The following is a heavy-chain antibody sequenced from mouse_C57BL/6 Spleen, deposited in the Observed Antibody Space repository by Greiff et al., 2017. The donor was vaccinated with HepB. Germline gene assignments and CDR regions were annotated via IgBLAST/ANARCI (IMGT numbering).Heavy chain of an antibody. D-gene: IGHD2-5*01. CDR2: ISSGSSTI. V-gene: IGHV5-17*01. CDR1: GFTFSDYG. CDR3: ARSYSKGGYFDV. Sequence: EVKLVASGGGLVKPGGSLKLSCAASGFTFSDYGMHWVRQAPEKGLEWVAYISSGSSTIYYADTVKGRFTISRDNAKNTLFLQMTSLRSEDTAMYYCARSYSKGGYFDVWGTGTTVTVSS. J-gene: IGHJ1*03.